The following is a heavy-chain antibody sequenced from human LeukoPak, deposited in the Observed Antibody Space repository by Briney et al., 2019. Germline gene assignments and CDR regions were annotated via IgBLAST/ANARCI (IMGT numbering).Heavy chain of an antibody. CDR2: INPSGGST. CDR1: GYAFTSYY. CDR3: ARATLSDYYFNY. Sequence: ASVKVSCKASGYAFTSYYMHWVRQAPGQGLEWMGIINPSGGSTSYAQKFQGRVTMTRDTSTNTVYMELSSLRSEDTAVYFCARATLSDYYFNYWGQGTLVTVSS. J-gene: IGHJ4*02. V-gene: IGHV1-46*01.